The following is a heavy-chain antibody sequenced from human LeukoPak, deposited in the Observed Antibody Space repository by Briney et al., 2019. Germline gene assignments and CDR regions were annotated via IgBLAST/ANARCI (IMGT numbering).Heavy chain of an antibody. CDR1: GFTFSSYD. J-gene: IGHJ5*01. V-gene: IGHV3-23*01. D-gene: IGHD1-26*01. CDR2: ISGLGGRT. CDR3: AKDPHPRWERTGCFDS. Sequence: GGTLRHSCTASGFTFSSYDISWVRQAPGKGLEWVSSISGLGGRTYYADSVRGRFTISRDNSKNTLYLQMNSLRVEDTAVYYCAKDPHPRWERTGCFDSWGQGTLVTVSS.